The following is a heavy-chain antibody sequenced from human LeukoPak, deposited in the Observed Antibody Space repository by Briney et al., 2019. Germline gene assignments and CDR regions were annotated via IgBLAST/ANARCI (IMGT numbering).Heavy chain of an antibody. V-gene: IGHV3-23*01. Sequence: PGGSLRLSCAASGFTFAGYAMSWVRQAPGKGLEWVSAISGSGSNIFYADSVKGRFTISRDNSKNTVYLQMNSLRVEDTAIYYCAKDRGNSWFEDWGQGTLVTVSS. CDR1: GFTFAGYA. CDR3: AKDRGNSWFED. CDR2: ISGSGSNI. D-gene: IGHD2-2*01. J-gene: IGHJ4*02.